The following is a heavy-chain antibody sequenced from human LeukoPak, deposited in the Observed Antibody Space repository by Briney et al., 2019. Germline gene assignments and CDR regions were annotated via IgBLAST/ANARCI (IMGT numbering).Heavy chain of an antibody. Sequence: ASVKVSFKTSGYTFTIYDINWVRQATGQGPEWMGWMNPHSGNTGYAQKFQGRVTMTRNTSISTAYMELSSLRSEDTAVYYCARGQKSALTYGSGTSAYYFDYWGQGNMVTVSS. CDR2: MNPHSGNT. CDR1: GYTFTIYD. D-gene: IGHD3-10*01. J-gene: IGHJ4*02. V-gene: IGHV1-8*01. CDR3: ARGQKSALTYGSGTSAYYFDY.